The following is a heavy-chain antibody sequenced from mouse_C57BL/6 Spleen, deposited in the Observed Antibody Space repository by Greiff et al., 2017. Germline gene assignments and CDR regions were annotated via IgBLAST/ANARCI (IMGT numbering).Heavy chain of an antibody. Sequence: VQLQQSGPELVKPGASVKISCKASGYSFTDYNMNWVKQSNGKSLEWIGVINPNYGTTSYNQQFKGKDTLTVAQSSSTAYLQRNSLTSEDAAVYYCARGGVRSLFDYWGQGTTLTVSS. CDR3: ARGGVRSLFDY. D-gene: IGHD1-1*01. CDR1: GYSFTDYN. CDR2: INPNYGTT. J-gene: IGHJ2*01. V-gene: IGHV1-39*01.